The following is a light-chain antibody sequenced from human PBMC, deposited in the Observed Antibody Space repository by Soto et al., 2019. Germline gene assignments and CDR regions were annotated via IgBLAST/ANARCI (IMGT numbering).Light chain of an antibody. CDR3: HQYDNAPFT. J-gene: IGKJ3*01. CDR2: GAS. Sequence: EIVLTQSPGTLSLSPGERATLSCRASQSLSSNYLAWYQRRPGQSPRLLVYGASSRATGIPDRFSGSGFGTDFALTISRLEPEDSAVYYCHQYDNAPFTFGPGTRVGIK. V-gene: IGKV3-20*01. CDR1: QSLSSNY.